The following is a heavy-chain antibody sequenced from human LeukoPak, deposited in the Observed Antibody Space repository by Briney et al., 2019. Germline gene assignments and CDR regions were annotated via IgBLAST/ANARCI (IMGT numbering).Heavy chain of an antibody. D-gene: IGHD3-10*01. V-gene: IGHV1-18*01. CDR1: GYTFTSYG. CDR2: ISAYNGNT. CDR3: ARGWRAMYYGSGTGDY. Sequence: ASVKVSCKASGYTFTSYGISWVRQAPGQGLEWMGWISAYNGNTNYAKKLQGRVTMTTDTSTSTAYMELRSLRSDDTAVYYCARGWRAMYYGSGTGDYWGQGTLVTVSS. J-gene: IGHJ4*02.